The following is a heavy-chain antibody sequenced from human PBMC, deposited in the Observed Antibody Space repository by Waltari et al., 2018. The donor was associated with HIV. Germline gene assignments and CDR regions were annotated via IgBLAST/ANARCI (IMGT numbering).Heavy chain of an antibody. CDR1: GFTFSSYG. J-gene: IGHJ4*02. CDR2: KWYDESKK. Sequence: QVQLVESGGGVVQPGRSLRLSCAASGFTFSSYGMHWVRQAPGKGVGWVAVKWYDESKKYYADSVKGRFTISRDNSKNTLYLQMNSLRAEDTAVYYCARAHGNVLLWFGDVDYWGQGTLVTVSS. V-gene: IGHV3-33*01. CDR3: ARAHGNVLLWFGDVDY. D-gene: IGHD3-10*01.